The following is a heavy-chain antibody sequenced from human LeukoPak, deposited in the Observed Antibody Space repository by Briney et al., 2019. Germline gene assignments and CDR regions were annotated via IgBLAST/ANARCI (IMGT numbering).Heavy chain of an antibody. J-gene: IGHJ3*02. CDR2: ITSGGRA. V-gene: IGHV3-23*01. CDR3: AKATVVVAATLPLDAFDI. Sequence: PGGSLRLSCAASGLAFSTFGLNWVRQAPGKRLEWVSLITSGGRAYYADSVKGRFTISRDNSKNTLYLQMNSLRAEGTAVYYCAKATVVVAATLPLDAFDIWGQGTMVTVSS. CDR1: GLAFSTFG. D-gene: IGHD2-15*01.